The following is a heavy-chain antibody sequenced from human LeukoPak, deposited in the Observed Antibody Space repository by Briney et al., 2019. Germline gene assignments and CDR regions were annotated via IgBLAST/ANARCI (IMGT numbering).Heavy chain of an antibody. Sequence: GASVTVSCTASGYTFTSYDLYWVRQATGQGLEWMGWMNPGSGTTGYAQRFQGRLSMTRNTSISTAYMELSSLRSEDTAVYYCARLGYSNNWREYYAMDVWGQGTTVTVS. J-gene: IGHJ6*02. CDR2: MNPGSGTT. CDR3: ARLGYSNNWREYYAMDV. V-gene: IGHV1-8*01. CDR1: GYTFTSYD. D-gene: IGHD6-13*01.